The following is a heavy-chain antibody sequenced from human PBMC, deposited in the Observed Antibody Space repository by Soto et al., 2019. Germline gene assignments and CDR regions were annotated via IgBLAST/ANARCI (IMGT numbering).Heavy chain of an antibody. V-gene: IGHV4-34*01. J-gene: IGHJ4*02. CDR2: INHSGST. D-gene: IGHD5-12*01. CDR1: CGSFSGYS. CDR3: ARAPQIVAMGRPFDY. Sequence: SETLSLTCAVYCGSFSGYSWNWIRQPPGKGLEWIGEINHSGSTNYNPSLKSRVTISLDTSKNQFSLRLTSLTAADTAVYFCARAPQIVAMGRPFDYWGQGILVTVSS.